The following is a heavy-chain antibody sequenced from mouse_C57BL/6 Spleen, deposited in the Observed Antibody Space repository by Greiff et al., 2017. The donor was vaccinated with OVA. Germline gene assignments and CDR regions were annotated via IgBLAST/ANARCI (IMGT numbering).Heavy chain of an antibody. Sequence: VQRVESGAELVKPGASVKISCKASGYAFSSYWMNWVKQRPGKGLEWIGQIYPGDGDTNYNGKFKGKATLTADKSSSTAYMQLSSLTSEDSAVCFCARRGSSYRFDYWGQGTTLTVSS. D-gene: IGHD1-1*01. J-gene: IGHJ2*01. CDR1: GYAFSSYW. CDR2: IYPGDGDT. V-gene: IGHV1-80*01. CDR3: ARRGSSYRFDY.